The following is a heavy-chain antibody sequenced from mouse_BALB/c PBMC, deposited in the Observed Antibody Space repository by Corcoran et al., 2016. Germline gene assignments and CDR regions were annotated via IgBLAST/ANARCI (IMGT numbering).Heavy chain of an antibody. J-gene: IGHJ4*01. Sequence: QVQLQQSGAELAKPGASVKMSCKASGYTFTSYWMHWVKQRPGQGLEWIGYINPSTGYTEYNQKFKDKATLTADKSSSTAYMQLSSLTSEDSAVYYCATYDGYHAMDYWGQGTSVTVSS. D-gene: IGHD2-3*01. V-gene: IGHV1-7*01. CDR1: GYTFTSYW. CDR3: ATYDGYHAMDY. CDR2: INPSTGYT.